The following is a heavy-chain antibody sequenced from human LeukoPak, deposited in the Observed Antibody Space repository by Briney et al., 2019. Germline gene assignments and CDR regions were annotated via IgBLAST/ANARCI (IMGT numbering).Heavy chain of an antibody. CDR2: IVVGSGNT. CDR3: ATRSGWLAPAGMDV. V-gene: IGHV1-58*01. J-gene: IGHJ6*02. CDR1: GLTFTISA. Sequence: VSCKASGLTFTISAVQWVRQARGQRLEWIGCIVVGSGNTNYAQKFQERVTITRDMSTSTAYMELSSLRSEDTAVYYCATRSGWLAPAGMDVWGQGTTVTVSS. D-gene: IGHD6-19*01.